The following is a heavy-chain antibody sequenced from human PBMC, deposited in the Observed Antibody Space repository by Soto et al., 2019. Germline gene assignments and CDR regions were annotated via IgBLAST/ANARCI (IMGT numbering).Heavy chain of an antibody. CDR2: VSPTGDTV. D-gene: IGHD3-10*01. CDR1: GFRFEQYV. CDR3: IKDAPNGSIDE. J-gene: IGHJ4*02. V-gene: IGHV3-9*01. Sequence: VQVVASGGGLVQPGRSLRLSCAVSGFRFEQYVMHWVRQAPGKGLECVSTVSPTGDTVAYADSVEGRFTVSRDNAKNSQYLQMNSLKGDDTAFYYCIKDAPNGSIDEWGQGTLVTVSS.